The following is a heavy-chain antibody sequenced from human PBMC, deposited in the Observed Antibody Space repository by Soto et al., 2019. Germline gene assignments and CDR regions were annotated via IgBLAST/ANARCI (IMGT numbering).Heavy chain of an antibody. V-gene: IGHV3-64D*06. CDR1: GGTFSSYA. Sequence: GASVKVSCKASGGTFSSYAISWVRQAPGRGLEYVSAIGIYGAPTYYADSVKGRFTISRDQSKNTFLQMSSLRPEDTAVYFCMRGGFTATTAVYWGHGILVTVSS. J-gene: IGHJ4*01. CDR2: IGIYGAPT. CDR3: MRGGFTATTAVY. D-gene: IGHD6-25*01.